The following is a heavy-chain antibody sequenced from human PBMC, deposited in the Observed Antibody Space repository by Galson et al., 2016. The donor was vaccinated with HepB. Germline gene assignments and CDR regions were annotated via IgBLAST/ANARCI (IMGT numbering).Heavy chain of an antibody. CDR2: IRGSGGSI. CDR1: GFTFATYP. CDR3: AKDYVGGSYLLTQFDY. Sequence: SLRLSCAGSGFTFATYPMSWVRQAPGKGLEWVSGIRGSGGSIDYADSVKGRFTISRDNSKNTLYLQMNSLRVEDTAVYYCAKDYVGGSYLLTQFDYWGQGTLVTVSS. V-gene: IGHV3-23*01. D-gene: IGHD3-16*02. J-gene: IGHJ4*02.